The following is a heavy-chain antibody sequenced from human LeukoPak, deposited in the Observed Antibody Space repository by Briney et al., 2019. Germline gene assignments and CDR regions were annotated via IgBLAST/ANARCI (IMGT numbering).Heavy chain of an antibody. Sequence: SETLSLTCTVSGGSISSYYWSWIRQPPGKGLEWIGYIYYSGSTNYNPSLKSRVTISVDTSKNQFSLRLSSVTATDTAEYFCARHQMRYSYGTLFDYWGQGTLVTVSS. V-gene: IGHV4-59*08. J-gene: IGHJ4*02. CDR1: GGSISSYY. CDR2: IYYSGST. D-gene: IGHD5-18*01. CDR3: ARHQMRYSYGTLFDY.